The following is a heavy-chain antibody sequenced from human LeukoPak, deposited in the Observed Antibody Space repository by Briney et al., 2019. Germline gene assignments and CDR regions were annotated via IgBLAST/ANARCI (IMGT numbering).Heavy chain of an antibody. CDR1: GGSVSSGSYY. Sequence: PSETLSLTCTVSGGSVSSGSYYWSWIRQPPGKGLEWIGYIYYSGSINYNPSLKSRVTISVDTSKNQFSLKLSSVTAADTAVYYCASTATLYYYGSGSYYPDYWGQGTLVTVSS. CDR2: IYYSGSI. D-gene: IGHD3-10*01. CDR3: ASTATLYYYGSGSYYPDY. V-gene: IGHV4-61*01. J-gene: IGHJ4*02.